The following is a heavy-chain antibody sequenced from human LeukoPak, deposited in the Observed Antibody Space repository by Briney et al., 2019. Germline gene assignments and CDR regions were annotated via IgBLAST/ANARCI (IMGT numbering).Heavy chain of an antibody. CDR2: ITTSSTDI. CDR3: TRGWGGPMYYFAY. D-gene: IGHD3-16*01. V-gene: IGHV3-21*01. J-gene: IGHJ4*02. Sequence: GGSLRLSCAASGFTFSSYSMNWVRQAPGKGLEWVSSITTSSTDIYYADSVKGRFTISRDNAKNSLYLQMNSLRAEDTAIYYCTRGWGGPMYYFAYWDQGTLVAVSS. CDR1: GFTFSSYS.